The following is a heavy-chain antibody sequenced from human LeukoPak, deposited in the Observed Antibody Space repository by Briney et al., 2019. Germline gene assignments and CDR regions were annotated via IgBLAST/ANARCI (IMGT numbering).Heavy chain of an antibody. D-gene: IGHD3-22*01. Sequence: PSETLSLTCTVSGGSISSYYWNWIRQPPGKGLKWIGNIYYSGSTNYSPSLKSRVTISIDTSKNQFSLKLTSVTAADTAVYYCARPTYYYDSSGYYQHAFDIWGQGTMVTVSS. CDR2: IYYSGST. J-gene: IGHJ3*02. V-gene: IGHV4-59*08. CDR1: GGSISSYY. CDR3: ARPTYYYDSSGYYQHAFDI.